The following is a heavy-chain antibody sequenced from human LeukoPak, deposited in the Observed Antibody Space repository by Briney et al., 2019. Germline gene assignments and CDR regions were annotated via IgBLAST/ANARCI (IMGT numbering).Heavy chain of an antibody. V-gene: IGHV3-49*03. J-gene: IGHJ4*02. CDR1: GFTFGDYA. Sequence: PGRSLRLSCTASGFTFGDYAMSWFRQAPGKGLEWVGFIRSKAYGGTTEYAASVKGRFTISRDDSKSIAYLQMNSLKTEDTAVYYCTRDPTYYDYVWGVISDYWGQGTLVTVSS. CDR3: TRDPTYYDYVWGVISDY. CDR2: IRSKAYGGTT. D-gene: IGHD3-16*01.